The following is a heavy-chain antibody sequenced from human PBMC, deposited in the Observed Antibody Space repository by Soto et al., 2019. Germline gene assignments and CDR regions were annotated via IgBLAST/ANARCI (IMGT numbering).Heavy chain of an antibody. CDR1: GFTFSDFY. D-gene: IGHD2-21*02. Sequence: GGSLRLSCAASGFTFSDFYMTWIRQAPGKGLEWVSHISSSSSYTNYADSVKGRFTVSRDNDNNSLYLEMNSLRAEDTAVYYCAKDEKDCGGDCYSYYYYYGMDVWGQGTKVTVSS. J-gene: IGHJ6*02. CDR2: ISSSSSYT. CDR3: AKDEKDCGGDCYSYYYYYGMDV. V-gene: IGHV3-11*06.